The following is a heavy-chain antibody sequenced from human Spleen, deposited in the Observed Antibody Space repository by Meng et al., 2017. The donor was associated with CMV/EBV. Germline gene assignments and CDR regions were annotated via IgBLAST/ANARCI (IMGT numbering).Heavy chain of an antibody. Sequence: GGSLRLSCAASGFIFSIYAMSWVRQAPGKGLEWVSSITGGGDSTYYADSVKGRFTISRDNSKATLFLQMNSLRAEDTAVYYCAKLGVRWETNDYWGQGMLVTVSS. J-gene: IGHJ4*02. CDR1: GFIFSIYA. CDR2: ITGGGDST. D-gene: IGHD1-26*01. V-gene: IGHV3-23*01. CDR3: AKLGVRWETNDY.